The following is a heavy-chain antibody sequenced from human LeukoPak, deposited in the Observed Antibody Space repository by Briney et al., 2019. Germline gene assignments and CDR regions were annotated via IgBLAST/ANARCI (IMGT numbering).Heavy chain of an antibody. CDR1: GYSISSGYY. J-gene: IGHJ4*02. D-gene: IGHD6-13*01. CDR2: IYHSGST. Sequence: SETLSLTFTVSGYSISSGYYWGWIRQPPGKGLEWIGSIYHSGSTYYNPSLKSRVTISVDTSKNQFSLKLSSVTAADTAVYYCARDTGQQRTPEIYYFDYWGQGTLVTVSS. CDR3: ARDTGQQRTPEIYYFDY. V-gene: IGHV4-38-2*02.